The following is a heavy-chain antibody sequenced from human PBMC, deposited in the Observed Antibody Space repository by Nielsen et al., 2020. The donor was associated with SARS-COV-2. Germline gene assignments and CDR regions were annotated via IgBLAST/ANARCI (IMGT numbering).Heavy chain of an antibody. J-gene: IGHJ6*02. CDR2: INHSGST. CDR1: GGSFSGYY. V-gene: IGHV4-34*01. D-gene: IGHD3-10*01. CDR3: ARGTTMVRGVIIVIPNYYYYYGMDV. Sequence: SETLSLTCAVYGGSFSGYYWSRIRQPPGKGLEWIGEINHSGSTNYNPSLKSRVTISVDTSKNQFSLKLSSVTAADTAVYYCARGTTMVRGVIIVIPNYYYYYGMDVWGQGTTVTVSS.